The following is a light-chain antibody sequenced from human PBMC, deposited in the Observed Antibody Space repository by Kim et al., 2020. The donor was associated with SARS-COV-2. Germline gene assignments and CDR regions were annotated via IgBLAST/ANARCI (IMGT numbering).Light chain of an antibody. CDR3: QTWGADIHV. CDR1: SGHSTYT. CDR2: LKSDGSL. J-gene: IGLJ2*01. V-gene: IGLV4-69*01. Sequence: QLVLTQSPSASASLGASVKLTCTLSSGHSTYTIAWHQQLPLKGPRFLMRLKSDGSLIKGDGIPDRFSGSSSGAERYLTISSLQSEDEADYYCQTWGADIHVFGGGTKLTVL.